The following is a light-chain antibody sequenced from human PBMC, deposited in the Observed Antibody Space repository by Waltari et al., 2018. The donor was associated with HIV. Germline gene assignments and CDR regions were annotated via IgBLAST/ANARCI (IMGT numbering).Light chain of an antibody. CDR3: QVWESGGDIVF. J-gene: IGLJ2*01. CDR1: DIGRES. Sequence: SSVVTQPPSVSVAPGQTARITCAGADIGRESGHWYQQKPGQAPVLVVYDDRDRPSGIPERFTGSNSGNTATLTITRVEAGDEADYYCQVWESGGDIVFFGGGTKLTVL. V-gene: IGLV3-21*02. CDR2: DDR.